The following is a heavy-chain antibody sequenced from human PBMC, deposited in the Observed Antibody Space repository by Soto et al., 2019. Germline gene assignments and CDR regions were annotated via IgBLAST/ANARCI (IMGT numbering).Heavy chain of an antibody. J-gene: IGHJ6*02. CDR1: GYSFTSYW. Sequence: GESLKISCKGSGYSFTSYWISWVRQMPGKGLERMGRIDPSDSYTNYSPSFQGHVTISADKSISTAYLQWSSLKASDTAMYYCASSYGSGSGAYYYYYGMDVCGQGTTVTVSS. CDR2: IDPSDSYT. D-gene: IGHD3-10*01. V-gene: IGHV5-10-1*01. CDR3: ASSYGSGSGAYYYYYGMDV.